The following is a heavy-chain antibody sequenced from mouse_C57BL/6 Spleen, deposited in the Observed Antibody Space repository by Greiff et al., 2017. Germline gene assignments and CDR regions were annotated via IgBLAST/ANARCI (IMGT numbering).Heavy chain of an antibody. Sequence: VQLQQPGAELVKPGASVKLSCKASGYTFTSYWMQWVKQRPGQGLEWIGAIDPSDSYTNYNQKFKGKATLTVDTSSSTAYMQLSSLTSEDSAVYYCARKRVGLYAMDYWGQGTSVTVSS. V-gene: IGHV1-50*01. CDR3: ARKRVGLYAMDY. CDR2: IDPSDSYT. J-gene: IGHJ4*01. D-gene: IGHD4-1*01. CDR1: GYTFTSYW.